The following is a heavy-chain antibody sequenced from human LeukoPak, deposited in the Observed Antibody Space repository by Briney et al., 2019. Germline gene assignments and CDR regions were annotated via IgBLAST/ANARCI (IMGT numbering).Heavy chain of an antibody. CDR1: GFTFDDYA. CDR2: ISWNSGSI. V-gene: IGHV3-9*01. Sequence: GGSLRLSCAVSGFTFDDYAMHWVRQAPGKGLEWVSGISWNSGSIGYADSVKGRFTISRDNAKNSLYLQMNSLRAEDTALYYCAKDKSYGDYEGGFFDYWGQGTLVTVSS. J-gene: IGHJ4*02. CDR3: AKDKSYGDYEGGFFDY. D-gene: IGHD4-17*01.